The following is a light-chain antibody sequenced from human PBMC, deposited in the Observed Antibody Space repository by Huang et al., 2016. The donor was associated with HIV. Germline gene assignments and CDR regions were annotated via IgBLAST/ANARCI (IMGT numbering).Light chain of an antibody. CDR1: QNITKS. J-gene: IGKJ1*01. CDR3: QQSFSVPRT. CDR2: TVS. Sequence: DIQMTQSPPSLSASVGDRVTFTCRAGQNITKSFHWYHQKPGKAPKLRIYTVSTLESGDPSRFSGSGSGSRFNLNIGNLQPEDFATYYCQQSFSVPRTFG. V-gene: IGKV1-39*01.